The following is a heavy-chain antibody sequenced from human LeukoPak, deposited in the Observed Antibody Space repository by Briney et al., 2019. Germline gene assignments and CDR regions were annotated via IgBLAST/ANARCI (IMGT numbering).Heavy chain of an antibody. D-gene: IGHD3-10*01. Sequence: PSETLSLTCTVSGGSISSYYWSWIRQPPGKGLEWIGYIYYSGSTNYNPSLKSRVTISVDTSKNQFSLKLSSVTAADTAVYYCARVGGGTMVRGVIRAFDIWGQGTMVTVSS. CDR3: ARVGGGTMVRGVIRAFDI. CDR2: IYYSGST. J-gene: IGHJ3*02. CDR1: GGSISSYY. V-gene: IGHV4-59*01.